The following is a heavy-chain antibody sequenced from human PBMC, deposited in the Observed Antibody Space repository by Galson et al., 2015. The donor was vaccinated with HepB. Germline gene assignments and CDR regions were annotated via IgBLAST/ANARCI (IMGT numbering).Heavy chain of an antibody. D-gene: IGHD1-1*01. CDR3: ARGPVIRFLKTKRFDS. V-gene: IGHV4-34*01. CDR1: GGAYSGYS. J-gene: IGHJ4*02. CDR2: INHSGST. Sequence: SETLSLTCADSGGAYSGYSWSWIRQSPGKGLEWIGDINHSGSTNYNPSLKSRVTISVDTSKNQFTLEVNSVTAADTAVYYCARGPVIRFLKTKRFDSWGQGTLVTVSS.